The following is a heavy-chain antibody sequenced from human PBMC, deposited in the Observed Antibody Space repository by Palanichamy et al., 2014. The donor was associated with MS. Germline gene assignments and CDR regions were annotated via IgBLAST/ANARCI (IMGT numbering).Heavy chain of an antibody. J-gene: IGHJ4*02. CDR1: GFTFSSCG. Sequence: QVQLVESGGGVVQPGRSLRLSCAASGFTFSSCGMHWVRQAPGKGLEWVAVISYDGSNKYNADSVKGRSTISRDNSKNTLYLQMNSLRAEDTAVYYCAKDIVGATTSPWGIDYWGQGTLVTVSS. CDR3: AKDIVGATTSPWGIDY. D-gene: IGHD1-26*01. CDR2: ISYDGSNK. V-gene: IGHV3-30*18.